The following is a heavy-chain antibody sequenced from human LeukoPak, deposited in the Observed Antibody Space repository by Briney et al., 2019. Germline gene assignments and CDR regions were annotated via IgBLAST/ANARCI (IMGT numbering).Heavy chain of an antibody. CDR2: ISSSSSYI. CDR3: AKPPVARPAAMGLFDY. V-gene: IGHV3-21*01. J-gene: IGHJ4*02. Sequence: PGGSLRLSCAASGFTFSSYSMNWVRQAPGKGLEWVSSISSSSSYIYYADSVKGRFTISRDNAKNSLYLQMNSLRAEDTAVYYCAKPPVARPAAMGLFDYWGQGTLVTVSS. D-gene: IGHD2-2*01. CDR1: GFTFSSYS.